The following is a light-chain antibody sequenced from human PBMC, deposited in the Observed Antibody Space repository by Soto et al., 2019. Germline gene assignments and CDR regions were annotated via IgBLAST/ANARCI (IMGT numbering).Light chain of an antibody. J-gene: IGLJ2*01. CDR3: CSYAGSSTPVV. V-gene: IGLV2-23*01. Sequence: QSALTQPASVSGSPGQSITISCTGTSSDVGSYNLVSRYQQHPGKAPKLMIYEGTTRPSGVSNRFSGSKSGNTASLTISGLQAEDEADYYCCSYAGSSTPVVFGGGIKLTVL. CDR2: EGT. CDR1: SSDVGSYNL.